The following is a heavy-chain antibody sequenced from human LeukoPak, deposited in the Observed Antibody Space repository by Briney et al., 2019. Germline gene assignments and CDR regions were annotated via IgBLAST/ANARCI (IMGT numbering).Heavy chain of an antibody. J-gene: IGHJ4*02. Sequence: GGSLRLSCAASGFIFGGYWMSWVRQAPGRGLEWVANINPDGSIKYYVDSIKGRFTISRDNAKNSLYLQMNSLRAEDTAVYYCARDPGTTGTVDYWGQGTLVTVSS. CDR2: INPDGSIK. CDR3: ARDPGTTGTVDY. V-gene: IGHV3-7*01. D-gene: IGHD1-1*01. CDR1: GFIFGGYW.